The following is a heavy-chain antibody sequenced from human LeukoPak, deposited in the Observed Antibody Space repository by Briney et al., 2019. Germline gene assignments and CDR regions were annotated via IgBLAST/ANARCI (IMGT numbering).Heavy chain of an antibody. CDR1: GFIFSGYS. J-gene: IGHJ4*02. CDR3: ARVSGAPFYYFYY. CDR2: ISGGSSTI. Sequence: GGSLRLSCAASGFIFSGYSMSWVRQGPGKGLEWVSYISGGSSTIYYADSVKGRFTISRDNAKNSLYLQMNSLRAEDTAVYYCARVSGAPFYYFYYWGQGTLVTVSS. D-gene: IGHD3-3*01. V-gene: IGHV3-48*01.